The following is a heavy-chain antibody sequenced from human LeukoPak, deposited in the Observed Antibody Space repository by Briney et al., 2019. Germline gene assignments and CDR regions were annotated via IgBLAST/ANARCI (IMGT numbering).Heavy chain of an antibody. CDR3: ARYRQDAFDM. D-gene: IGHD1-1*01. Sequence: SQTLSLTCAISGDSFSSYSATWNWLRQSPSRGLKWLGWTFYRSKWYYEYAVSVKGRITINPDTSKNQISLQLNSVTPEDTAVYYCARYRQDAFDMWGHGTMVTVSS. CDR1: GDSFSSYSAT. CDR2: TFYRSKWYY. V-gene: IGHV6-1*01. J-gene: IGHJ3*02.